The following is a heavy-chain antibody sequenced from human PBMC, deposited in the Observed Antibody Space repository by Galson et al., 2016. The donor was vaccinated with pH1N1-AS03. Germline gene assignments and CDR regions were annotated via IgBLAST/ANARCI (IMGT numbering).Heavy chain of an antibody. D-gene: IGHD3-16*02. CDR3: ARDRHYYDYIWGTYRYDWYFDL. CDR1: GFIFNNHW. CDR2: IYGGGDT. V-gene: IGHV3-53*01. J-gene: IGHJ2*01. Sequence: SLRLSCAASGFIFNNHWMHWVRQAPGKGLEWVSVIYGGGDTFYADSVKGRFTISRDNSKNTLYLQMNSLRAEDTAVYYCARDRHYYDYIWGTYRYDWYFDLWGRGTLVTVSS.